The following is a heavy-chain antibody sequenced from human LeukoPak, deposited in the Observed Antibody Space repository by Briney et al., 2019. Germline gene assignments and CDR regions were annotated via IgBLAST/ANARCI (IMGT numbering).Heavy chain of an antibody. CDR2: IYYSGST. CDR3: ARHELQTYYDILTGYSTSGYYGMDV. D-gene: IGHD3-9*01. CDR1: GGSISSYY. Sequence: SETLSLTCTVSGGSISSYYWSWIRQPPEKGLEWIGYIYYSGSTNYNPSLKSRVTISVDTSKNQFSLKLSSVTAADTAVYYCARHELQTYYDILTGYSTSGYYGMDVWGQGTTVTVSS. V-gene: IGHV4-59*08. J-gene: IGHJ6*02.